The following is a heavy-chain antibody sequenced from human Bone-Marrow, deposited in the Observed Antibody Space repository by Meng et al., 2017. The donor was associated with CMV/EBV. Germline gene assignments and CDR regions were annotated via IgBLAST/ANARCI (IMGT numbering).Heavy chain of an antibody. CDR2: SYYSGST. CDR3: ARDRGIAAVNWFDP. V-gene: IGHV4-31*03. D-gene: IGHD6-13*01. J-gene: IGHJ5*02. CDR1: GGSINSDGYY. Sequence: LRLSCTVFGGSINSDGYYWSWIRQHPGKDLEWIGYSYYSGSTSYNPSLKSRVTISIDASKNQFSLKLSSVTAADTAVYYCARDRGIAAVNWFDPWGQGILVTVSS.